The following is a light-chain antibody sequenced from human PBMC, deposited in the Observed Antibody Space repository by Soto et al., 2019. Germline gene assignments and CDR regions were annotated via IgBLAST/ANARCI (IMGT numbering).Light chain of an antibody. CDR1: ESVSNN. CDR3: QQYNNWPLT. V-gene: IGKV3-15*01. CDR2: HAI. Sequence: EIVMTQSPATLSVSPGERVTLSCRASESVSNNVAWYQQKTGQAPRLLIYHAITRATGIPARSSGSGYGTELTLTISSLQSEDFAIYYCQQYNNWPLTFGGGTKVEI. J-gene: IGKJ4*01.